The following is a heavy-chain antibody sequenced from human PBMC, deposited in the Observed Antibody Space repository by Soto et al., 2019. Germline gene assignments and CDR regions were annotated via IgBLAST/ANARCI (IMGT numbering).Heavy chain of an antibody. CDR1: GFTFNNYA. Sequence: QAQLVESGGGVVQPGRSLRLSCAASGFTFNNYAMHWVRQAPGKGLERVAVISHDGSIEYYPDSVKGRFTISRDNSKNTLYLEMNSLSAEDTAVYYCARDSRSAGQGAFDIWGQGTMVIVSS. V-gene: IGHV3-30*03. J-gene: IGHJ3*02. CDR2: ISHDGSIE. D-gene: IGHD3-16*01. CDR3: ARDSRSAGQGAFDI.